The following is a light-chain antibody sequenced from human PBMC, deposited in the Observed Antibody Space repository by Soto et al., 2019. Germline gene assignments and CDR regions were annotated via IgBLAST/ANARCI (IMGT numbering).Light chain of an antibody. CDR2: HAY. CDR1: QSISSW. J-gene: IGKJ1*01. Sequence: IQITQSPSTLSASVGDRVTLTCRASQSISSWLAWYQQKPGKAPKLLIYHAYSLESGVPSRFSGSESGTEFTLTINSLQPDDFATYYCQQYNSYPWTFGQGTNVDIK. V-gene: IGKV1-5*01. CDR3: QQYNSYPWT.